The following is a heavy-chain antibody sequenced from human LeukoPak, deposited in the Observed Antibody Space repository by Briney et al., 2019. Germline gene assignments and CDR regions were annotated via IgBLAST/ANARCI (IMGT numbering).Heavy chain of an antibody. CDR1: GFTLSTYG. CDR2: IWNDGSNK. D-gene: IGHD6-13*01. J-gene: IGHJ4*02. CDR3: AKDLSSSWFEGLDN. V-gene: IGHV3-33*06. Sequence: GGSLRLSCAASGFTLSTYGMYWVRQAPGKGLEWVAVIWNDGSNKHYADSVKGRFTISRDNSKNTLDLQMNSLRAEDTAVYYCAKDLSSSWFEGLDNWGQGTLVTVSS.